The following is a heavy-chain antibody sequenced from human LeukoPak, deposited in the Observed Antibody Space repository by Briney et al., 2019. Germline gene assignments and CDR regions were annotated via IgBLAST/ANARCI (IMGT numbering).Heavy chain of an antibody. CDR3: ARELERRGYYYGMDV. J-gene: IGHJ6*02. V-gene: IGHV1-69*04. CDR2: IIPILGIA. D-gene: IGHD1-1*01. CDR1: GGTFSSYT. Sequence: SVKVSCKASGGTFSSYTISWVRQAPGRGLEWMGRIIPILGIANYAQKFQGRVTITADKSTSTAYMELSSLRSEDTAVYYCARELERRGYYYGMDVWGQGTTVTVSS.